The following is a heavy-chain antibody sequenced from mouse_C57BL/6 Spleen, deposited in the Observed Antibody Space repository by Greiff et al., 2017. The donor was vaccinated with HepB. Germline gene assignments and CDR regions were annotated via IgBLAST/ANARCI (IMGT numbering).Heavy chain of an antibody. CDR3: TRVRGDAYYFDY. V-gene: IGHV5-9-1*02. CDR1: GFTFSSYA. J-gene: IGHJ2*01. Sequence: EVQLVESGEGLVKPGGSLKLSCAASGFTFSSYAMSWVRQTPEKRLEWVAYISSGGDYIYYADTVKGRFTISRDNARNTLYLQMSSLKSEDTAMYYCTRVRGDAYYFDYWGQGTTLTVSS. CDR2: ISSGGDYI.